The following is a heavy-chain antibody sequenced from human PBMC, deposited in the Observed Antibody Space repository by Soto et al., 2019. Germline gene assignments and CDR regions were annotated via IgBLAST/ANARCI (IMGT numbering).Heavy chain of an antibody. V-gene: IGHV3-23*01. CDR1: GFTFSTYA. D-gene: IGHD3-10*01. J-gene: IGHJ4*02. CDR3: AKGVDGSNSAYFDY. Sequence: GGSLRLSCAASGFTFSTYAMNWVRQAPGKGLEWVSGIGGSGVSTYYADSVQGRFTISRDNSKNTLYLQMNSLRAEDTAVYYCAKGVDGSNSAYFDYWGQGXLVTVSS. CDR2: IGGSGVST.